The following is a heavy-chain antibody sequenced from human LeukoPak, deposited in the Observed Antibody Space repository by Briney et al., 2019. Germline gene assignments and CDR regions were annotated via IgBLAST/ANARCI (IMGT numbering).Heavy chain of an antibody. D-gene: IGHD1-1*01. J-gene: IGHJ4*02. Sequence: SETLSLTCTVSGDSISSGSYSWTWIRQPAGKGLEWIGRINTSGRTNSDPSLKSRVTTSLDMSQNQFSLMVNSVTAADTAVYFCARGGVTTNSRLGHGSFDYWGQGILVTVSS. CDR1: GDSISSGSYS. CDR2: INTSGRT. V-gene: IGHV4-61*02. CDR3: ARGGVTTNSRLGHGSFDY.